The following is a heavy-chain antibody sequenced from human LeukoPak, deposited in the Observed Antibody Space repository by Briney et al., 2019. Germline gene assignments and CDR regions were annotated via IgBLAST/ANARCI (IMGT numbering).Heavy chain of an antibody. Sequence: PSETLSLTCTVSGGSIGSGYYWAWIRQPPGKGLEWIGSIHYGGTTHYNPSLQSRVTISADTSKNQFALDLRSVTAADTAVYYCTRTIADFVSDFWGRGPLVTVSS. CDR3: TRTIADFVSDF. J-gene: IGHJ4*02. CDR1: GGSIGSGYY. CDR2: IHYGGTT. V-gene: IGHV4-39*01. D-gene: IGHD2-15*01.